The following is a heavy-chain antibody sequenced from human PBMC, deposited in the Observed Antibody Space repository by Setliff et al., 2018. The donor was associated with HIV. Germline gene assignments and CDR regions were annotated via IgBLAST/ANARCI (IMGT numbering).Heavy chain of an antibody. CDR2: IYQSGSI. CDR1: GYSINSGFS. D-gene: IGHD3-10*01. J-gene: IGHJ6*04. V-gene: IGHV4-38-2*01. Sequence: SETLSLTCAASGYSINSGFSRAWIRQPPGQGPQWIGSIYQSGSIYYNPSLQSRVTISVDSSKNQFSLNLFSVTAADTAVYYCARHIRYYGFQLDVWGKGTTVTVSS. CDR3: ARHIRYYGFQLDV.